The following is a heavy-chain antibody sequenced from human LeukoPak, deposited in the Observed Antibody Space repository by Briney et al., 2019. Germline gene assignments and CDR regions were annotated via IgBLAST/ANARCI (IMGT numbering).Heavy chain of an antibody. V-gene: IGHV3-9*01. D-gene: IGHD5-18*01. Sequence: GGSLRLSCAAYGFTFDNYGMHWVRQAPGKGLEWVSAISWNSGSIDYADSVKGRFTISRDNAKNSLYLQMNSLRAEDTALYYCAKDKGGYNYAYDYWGQGILVTVSS. CDR3: AKDKGGYNYAYDY. CDR1: GFTFDNYG. J-gene: IGHJ4*02. CDR2: ISWNSGSI.